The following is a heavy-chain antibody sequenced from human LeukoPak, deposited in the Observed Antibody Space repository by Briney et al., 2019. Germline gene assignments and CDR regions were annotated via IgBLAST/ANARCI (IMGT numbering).Heavy chain of an antibody. Sequence: GGSLRLSCAASGFTFTTYWMGWVRQAPGKGLEWVASIKQDGSEKYYVDSVKGRFTISRDNAKNSLYLQMNSLRAEDTAVYYCAREFCSSTNCYFDYWGQGTLVTVSS. V-gene: IGHV3-7*01. CDR1: GFTFTTYW. D-gene: IGHD2-2*01. J-gene: IGHJ4*02. CDR3: AREFCSSTNCYFDY. CDR2: IKQDGSEK.